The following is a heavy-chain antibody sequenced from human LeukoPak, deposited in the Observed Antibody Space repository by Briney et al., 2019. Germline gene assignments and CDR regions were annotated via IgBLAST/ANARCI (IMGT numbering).Heavy chain of an antibody. CDR1: GFTFSSYE. CDR2: ISGSGDST. Sequence: GGSLRLSCEASGFTFSSYEMNWVRQAPGKGLEWVSGISGSGDSTYYADSVKGRFTISRDNSKNTLYLQMNSLRAEDTAVYYCARRSGIAVAGAFDYWGQGTLVTVSS. J-gene: IGHJ4*02. V-gene: IGHV3-23*01. D-gene: IGHD6-19*01. CDR3: ARRSGIAVAGAFDY.